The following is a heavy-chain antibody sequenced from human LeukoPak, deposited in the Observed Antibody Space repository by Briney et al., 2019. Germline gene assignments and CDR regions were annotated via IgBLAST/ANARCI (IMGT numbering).Heavy chain of an antibody. CDR2: IYYSGST. D-gene: IGHD3-22*01. J-gene: IGHJ5*02. CDR1: GGSISSYY. V-gene: IGHV4-59*12. Sequence: SETLSLTCTVSGGSISSYYWSWIRQPPGKGLEWIGYIYYSGSTNYNPSLKSRVTMSVDTSKNQFSLKLSSVTAADTAVYYCARVDYDSSGYPHDLNWFDPWGQGTLVTVSS. CDR3: ARVDYDSSGYPHDLNWFDP.